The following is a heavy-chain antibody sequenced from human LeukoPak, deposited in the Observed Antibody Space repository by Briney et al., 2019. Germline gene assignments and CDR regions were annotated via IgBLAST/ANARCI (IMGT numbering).Heavy chain of an antibody. J-gene: IGHJ4*02. CDR3: ARRSIARGKVDAIVFDY. D-gene: IGHD2-15*01. CDR1: GGSMNDYY. CDR2: IYYSGGT. Sequence: PSETLSLTCTVSGGSMNDYYWSWFRQPPGKGLEWIGYIYYSGGTNSNPSLKSRVTMSVDTSKNQFSLKVRSVTAADTSVYYCARRSIARGKVDAIVFDYWGQGALVTVSS. V-gene: IGHV4-59*08.